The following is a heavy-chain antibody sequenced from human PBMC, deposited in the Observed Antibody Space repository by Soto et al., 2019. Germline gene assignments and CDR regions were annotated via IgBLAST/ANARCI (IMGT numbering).Heavy chain of an antibody. D-gene: IGHD5-12*01. CDR2: FHYRGST. V-gene: IGHV4-61*01. CDR3: ARDHQYSGYDLVYRFAL. CDR1: GGSIISDSSY. J-gene: IGHJ4*02. Sequence: SETLSLTCTVSGGSIISDSSYWSWIRQPPGKGLEWIGYFHYRGSTNYNPSLKRRVTISLDTSKNQVSLKLTSVTAADTAVYYCARDHQYSGYDLVYRFALWGQGTLVTVSS.